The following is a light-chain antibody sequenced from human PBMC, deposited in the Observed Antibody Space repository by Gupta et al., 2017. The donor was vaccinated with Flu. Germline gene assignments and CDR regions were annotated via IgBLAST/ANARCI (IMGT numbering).Light chain of an antibody. Sequence: SYVLHQPPSVSVAPVQTARITCGGNNHGSKSVHGYQQKPGEAPVLVVYDDSDRPSGIPERFSGSNSGNTATLTISRVEAGDEADYYCQVWDSSSDHPWVFGGGTKLTAL. CDR1: NHGSKS. V-gene: IGLV3-21*02. J-gene: IGLJ3*02. CDR2: DDS. CDR3: QVWDSSSDHPWV.